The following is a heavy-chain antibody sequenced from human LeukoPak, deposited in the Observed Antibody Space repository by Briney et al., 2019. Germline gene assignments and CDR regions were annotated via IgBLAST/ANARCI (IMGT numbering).Heavy chain of an antibody. J-gene: IGHJ4*02. D-gene: IGHD3-10*01. CDR2: INHSGST. V-gene: IGHV4-34*01. CDR1: GGSFSSYY. CDR3: ARGGRNTGPFGY. Sequence: PSETLSLACAVYGGSFSSYYWSWIRQPPGKGLEWIGEINHSGSTNYNPSLKSRVTISVDTSKNQFSLKLSSVTAADTAVYYWARGGRNTGPFGYWGQGTLVTVSS.